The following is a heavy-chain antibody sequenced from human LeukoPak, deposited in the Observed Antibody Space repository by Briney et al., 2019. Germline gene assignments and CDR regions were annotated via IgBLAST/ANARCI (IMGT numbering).Heavy chain of an antibody. CDR1: GFTFSDFA. CDR2: ISGNGISP. Sequence: GGSLRLSCAASGFTFSDFAMHWLRQAPGKGLEYVSTISGNGISPYYANSVKGRFTISRDNYMDMMYLQMGSLRDDDTAVYYCVRAHSIHDYHYGIDVWGHGTTVTVSS. V-gene: IGHV3-64*01. D-gene: IGHD3-3*01. J-gene: IGHJ6*02. CDR3: VRAHSIHDYHYGIDV.